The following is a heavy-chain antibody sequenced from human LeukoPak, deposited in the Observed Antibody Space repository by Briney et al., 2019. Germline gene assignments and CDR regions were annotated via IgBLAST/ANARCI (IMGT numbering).Heavy chain of an antibody. Sequence: SETLSLTCTVSGGSINSYYWSWIRQPPGKGLEWIGYIYYSGSTNYNPSLKSRVTISVDTSKNQFSLKLSSVTAADTAVYYCARRRRRWLQFIYFDYWGQGTLVTVSS. CDR3: ARRRRRWLQFIYFDY. V-gene: IGHV4-59*12. CDR2: IYYSGST. D-gene: IGHD5-24*01. J-gene: IGHJ4*02. CDR1: GGSINSYY.